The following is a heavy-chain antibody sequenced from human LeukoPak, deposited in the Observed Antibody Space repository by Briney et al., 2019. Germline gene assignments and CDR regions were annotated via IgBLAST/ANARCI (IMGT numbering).Heavy chain of an antibody. Sequence: GGSLRLSCAASGFTFSSYEMNWVRQAPGKGLEWISYISSSGSTIYYADSVRGRFTFSRDNAKNLLYLQMNSLRAEDTAVYYCARDAQSIAAEIDYWGQGTLVTVSS. V-gene: IGHV3-48*03. CDR1: GFTFSSYE. D-gene: IGHD6-13*01. J-gene: IGHJ4*02. CDR2: ISSSGSTI. CDR3: ARDAQSIAAEIDY.